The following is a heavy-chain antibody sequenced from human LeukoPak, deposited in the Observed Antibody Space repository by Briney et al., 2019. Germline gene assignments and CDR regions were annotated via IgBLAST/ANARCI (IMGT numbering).Heavy chain of an antibody. Sequence: ASVKVSCKASGGTFSSYAISWVRQAPGQGLEWMGGIIPIFGTANYAQKFQGRVTITADESTSTAYMELSGLRSEDTAVYYCARAYSNYVPTIDYWGQGTLVTVSS. J-gene: IGHJ4*02. CDR2: IIPIFGTA. CDR1: GGTFSSYA. CDR3: ARAYSNYVPTIDY. D-gene: IGHD4-11*01. V-gene: IGHV1-69*13.